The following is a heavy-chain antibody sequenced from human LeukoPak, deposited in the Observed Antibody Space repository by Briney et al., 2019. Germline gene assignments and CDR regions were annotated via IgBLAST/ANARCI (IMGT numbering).Heavy chain of an antibody. Sequence: ASVKVSCKASGYTFTGYYMPWVRQAPGQGLEWMGWINPNSAGTNYAQKFQGRVTMTRDTSISTAYMELSRLRSDDTAVYYCARDLTLYCSGGSCFHDLYYFDYWGQGTLVTVSS. V-gene: IGHV1-2*02. J-gene: IGHJ4*02. CDR3: ARDLTLYCSGGSCFHDLYYFDY. CDR1: GYTFTGYY. CDR2: INPNSAGT. D-gene: IGHD2-15*01.